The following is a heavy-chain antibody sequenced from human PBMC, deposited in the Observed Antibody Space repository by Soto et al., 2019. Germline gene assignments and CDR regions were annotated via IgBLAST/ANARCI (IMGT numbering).Heavy chain of an antibody. CDR3: ARGVQLWSTGYYFDY. V-gene: IGHV1-2*04. CDR2: INPNSGGT. Sequence: QVQLVQSGAEVKKPGASVKVSCKASGYTFTGYYMHWVRQAPGQGLEWMGWINPNSGGTNYAQKFQGWVTMTRDTSISTAYMELSRLRSDDTAVYYCARGVQLWSTGYYFDYWGQGTLVTVSS. J-gene: IGHJ4*02. D-gene: IGHD5-18*01. CDR1: GYTFTGYY.